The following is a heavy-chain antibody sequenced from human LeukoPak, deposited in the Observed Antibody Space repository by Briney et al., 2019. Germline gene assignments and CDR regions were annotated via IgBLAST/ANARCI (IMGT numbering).Heavy chain of an antibody. J-gene: IGHJ5*02. CDR1: GDSISSYY. CDR2: IYYSGST. V-gene: IGHV4-59*01. CDR3: ARRLVSVATAGYWFDP. D-gene: IGHD6-13*01. Sequence: PSETLSLTCTVSGDSISSYYWSWIRQPPGKGLEWIGYIYYSGSTNYSPSLKSRVTISVDTSKNQLSLKLSSVTAADTAVYYCARRLVSVATAGYWFDPWGQGTLVTVSS.